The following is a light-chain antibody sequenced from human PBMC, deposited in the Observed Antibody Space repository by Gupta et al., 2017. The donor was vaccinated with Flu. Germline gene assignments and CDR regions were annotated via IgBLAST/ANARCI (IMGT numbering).Light chain of an antibody. CDR2: KVS. V-gene: IGKV2-30*01. CDR1: QSLLYRDGNTY. CDR3: MQATQWPFT. Sequence: VVMPQSPLSLPVTLGQPASISCRSSQSLLYRDGNTYLSWFQQRPGQSPRRLIYKVSNRDSGVPDRFSGSGSGTDFTLKISRVEAEDVGIYYCMQATQWPFTFGPGTKVDI. J-gene: IGKJ3*01.